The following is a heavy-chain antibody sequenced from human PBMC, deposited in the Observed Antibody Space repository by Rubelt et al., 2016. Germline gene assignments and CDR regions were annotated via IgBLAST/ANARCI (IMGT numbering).Heavy chain of an antibody. CDR1: GGSTSSSSHY. J-gene: IGHJ5*02. Sequence: QLQLEGSGPGLVKPSETLSLTCTVSGGSTSSSSHYWGWIRQSPGKGLDWIGSIYYNGSPQYNPSLKSRATISIRTSKNQFALLLRAVTAADTAVYYCARHSVAQNWFDPWGQGTLVTVSS. CDR2: IYYNGSP. V-gene: IGHV4-39*01. CDR3: ARHSVAQNWFDP.